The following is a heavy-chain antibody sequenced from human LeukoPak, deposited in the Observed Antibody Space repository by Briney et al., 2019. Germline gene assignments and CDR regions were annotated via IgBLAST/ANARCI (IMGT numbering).Heavy chain of an antibody. Sequence: PSETLSLTCTVSGGSISSYYWSWIRRPPGKGLEWIGYIYYSGSTYYNPSLKSRVTISVDTSKNQFSLKLSSVTAADTAVYYCARGGHGDYILWRYFDLWGRGTLVTVSS. CDR1: GGSISSYY. J-gene: IGHJ2*01. CDR2: IYYSGST. CDR3: ARGGHGDYILWRYFDL. D-gene: IGHD4-17*01. V-gene: IGHV4-59*06.